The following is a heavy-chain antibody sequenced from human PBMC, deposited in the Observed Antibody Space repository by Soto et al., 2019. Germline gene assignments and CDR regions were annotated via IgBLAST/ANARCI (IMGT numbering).Heavy chain of an antibody. CDR3: ATVLPAAFDI. J-gene: IGHJ3*02. CDR1: GITFSDYS. Sequence: GGSLRVSCAVSGITFSDYSLNWVRQAPGKGLEWVSGISGGTDTTYYADSVKGRFTISRDNSKNTVYLQMNSLRAEDTALYYCATVLPAAFDIWGQGTIVTVS. CDR2: ISGGTDTT. V-gene: IGHV3-23*01.